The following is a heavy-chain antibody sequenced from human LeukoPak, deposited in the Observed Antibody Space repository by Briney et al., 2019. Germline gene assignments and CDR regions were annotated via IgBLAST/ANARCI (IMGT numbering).Heavy chain of an antibody. CDR3: ARDPNILMGANFHS. V-gene: IGHV3-7*01. Sequence: GGSLRLSWAAAGFTFSADWMNWVRQAQGKGLEWVANINQDESKNYYVDSVKGRFTISRDNAKNSLYLQMDSLRAEDTAVYYCARDPNILMGANFHSWGQGTLVTVSS. D-gene: IGHD1-26*01. CDR2: INQDESKN. CDR1: GFTFSADW. J-gene: IGHJ4*02.